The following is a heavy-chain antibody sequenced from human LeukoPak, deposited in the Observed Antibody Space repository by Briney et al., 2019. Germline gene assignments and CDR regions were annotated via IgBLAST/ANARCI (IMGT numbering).Heavy chain of an antibody. J-gene: IGHJ4*02. CDR2: MNPNSGNT. CDR1: GYTFTSYD. D-gene: IGHD2-2*01. CDR3: ARDLPANFDY. Sequence: GASVKVSCKASGYTFTSYDINWVRQATGQGLEWMGWMNPNSGNTGYAQKFQGRVTMTTDTSTSTAYMELRSLRSDDTAVYYCARDLPANFDYWGQGTLVTVSS. V-gene: IGHV1-8*02.